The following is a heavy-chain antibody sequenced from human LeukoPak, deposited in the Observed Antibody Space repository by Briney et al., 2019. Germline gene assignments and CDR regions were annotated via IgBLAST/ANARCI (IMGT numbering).Heavy chain of an antibody. V-gene: IGHV4-59*01. D-gene: IGHD3-22*01. CDR2: IYYSGST. CDR1: GGSISSYY. CDR3: ARGYYYDSSGYYGEYYFDY. J-gene: IGHJ4*02. Sequence: SETLSLTCTVSGGSISSYYWSWIRQPPGKGLEWIGYIYYSGSTNYNPSLKSRVTISVDTSKNQFSLKLSSVTAADTAVYYCARGYYYDSSGYYGEYYFDYWGQGTLVTVSS.